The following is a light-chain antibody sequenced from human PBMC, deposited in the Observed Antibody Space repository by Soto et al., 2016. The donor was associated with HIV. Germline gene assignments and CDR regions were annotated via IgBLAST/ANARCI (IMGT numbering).Light chain of an antibody. Sequence: SYELTQPPSVSVSPGQTASITCSGDTLPKQYAYWYQQEPGQAPVLVIYKDSGRPSGIPERFSGSSSGTTVTLTISGVQAEDEADYYCQSADSSGTYVLFGGGTKLTVL. J-gene: IGLJ2*01. CDR2: KDS. CDR3: QSADSSGTYVL. V-gene: IGLV3-25*03. CDR1: TLPKQY.